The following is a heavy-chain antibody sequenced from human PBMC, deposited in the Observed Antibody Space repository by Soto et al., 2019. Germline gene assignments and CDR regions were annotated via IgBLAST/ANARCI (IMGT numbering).Heavy chain of an antibody. V-gene: IGHV3-74*01. D-gene: IGHD3-10*01. Sequence: GGSLRLSCAASGFTFSSYWMHWVRQAPGKGLAWVSRINSDGSSTSYADSVKGRFTISRDNAKNTLYLQMNSLRAEDTAVYYCARDDGSGSYLAFDIWGQGTMVTVSS. J-gene: IGHJ3*02. CDR2: INSDGSST. CDR3: ARDDGSGSYLAFDI. CDR1: GFTFSSYW.